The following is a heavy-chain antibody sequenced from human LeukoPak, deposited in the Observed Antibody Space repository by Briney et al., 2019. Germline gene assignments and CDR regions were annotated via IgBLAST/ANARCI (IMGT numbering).Heavy chain of an antibody. Sequence: GGSLRLSCAASGLILTNTGMSWVRQAPGKGLEWVSAISGSGGSTYYADSVKGRFTISRDNAKNSLYLQMNSLRAEDTAVYYCARELAATNYWYFDLWGRGTLVTVPS. J-gene: IGHJ2*01. V-gene: IGHV3-23*01. CDR1: GLILTNTG. CDR3: ARELAATNYWYFDL. CDR2: ISGSGGST. D-gene: IGHD2-15*01.